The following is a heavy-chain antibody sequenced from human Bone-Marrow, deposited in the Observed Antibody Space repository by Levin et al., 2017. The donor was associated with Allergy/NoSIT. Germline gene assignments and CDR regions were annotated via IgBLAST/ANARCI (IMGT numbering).Heavy chain of an antibody. V-gene: IGHV3-21*01. Sequence: GESLKISCAASGFTFNTYSMNWVRQAPGKGLEWVAFISSDGANTYYADSVKGRFTISRDNAKNSLFLQLNDLRAEDTAVYFCARDKGGITNNWFDSWGQGTLVTVSS. D-gene: IGHD3-16*01. J-gene: IGHJ5*01. CDR2: ISSDGANT. CDR1: GFTFNTYS. CDR3: ARDKGGITNNWFDS.